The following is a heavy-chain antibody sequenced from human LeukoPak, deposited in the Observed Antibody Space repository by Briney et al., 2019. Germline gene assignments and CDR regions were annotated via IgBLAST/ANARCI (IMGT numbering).Heavy chain of an antibody. Sequence: ASVKVSCKASGYTFTSYGISWVRQAPGQGLEWMGWISAYNGNTNYAQKLQGRVTMTTDTSTSTAYMELRSLRSDDTAVYYCARDHSNYYDSSGYTPPGYWGQGTLVTVSS. CDR1: GYTFTSYG. CDR2: ISAYNGNT. J-gene: IGHJ4*02. V-gene: IGHV1-18*01. D-gene: IGHD3-22*01. CDR3: ARDHSNYYDSSGYTPPGY.